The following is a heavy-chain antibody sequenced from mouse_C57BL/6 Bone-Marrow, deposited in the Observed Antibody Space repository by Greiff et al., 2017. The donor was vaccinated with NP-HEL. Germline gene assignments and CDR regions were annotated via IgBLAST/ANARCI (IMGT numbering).Heavy chain of an antibody. Sequence: QVQLQQSDAELVKPGASVKISCKVSGYTFTDHTIHWMKQRPEQGLEWIGYIYPRDGSTTYNEKFKGKATLTADKSSSTAYMQLNSLTSEDSAVYFCARPSSYYSNYDYAMDYWGQGTSVTVSS. V-gene: IGHV1-78*01. CDR2: IYPRDGST. D-gene: IGHD2-5*01. CDR1: GYTFTDHT. CDR3: ARPSSYYSNYDYAMDY. J-gene: IGHJ4*01.